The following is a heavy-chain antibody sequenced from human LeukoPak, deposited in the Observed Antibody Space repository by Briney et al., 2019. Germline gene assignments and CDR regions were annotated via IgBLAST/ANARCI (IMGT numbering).Heavy chain of an antibody. D-gene: IGHD1-1*01. CDR1: GGSFSGYY. CDR2: INHSGST. V-gene: IGHV4-34*01. CDR3: ASPRWRKSGSDP. Sequence: KASETLSLTCAVYGGSFSGYYWSWIRQPPGKGLEWIGEINHSGSTNYNPSLKSRVTISVDTSKNQFSLRLKSVTAADTSIYYCASPRWRKSGSDPWARGTRVTVSS. J-gene: IGHJ5*02.